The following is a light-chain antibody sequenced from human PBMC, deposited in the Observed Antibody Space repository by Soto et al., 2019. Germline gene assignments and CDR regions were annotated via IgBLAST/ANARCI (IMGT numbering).Light chain of an antibody. CDR3: QHHNSFPFT. Sequence: DIQMTQSPPTLSASVGDRVTITCRASQSINNWLAWHQQKPGKAPKVLIYKASSLESGVPSRFSGSGSGTEFTLTISSLQPDDVATYYCQHHNSFPFTLGGGTKVEIK. V-gene: IGKV1-5*03. CDR2: KAS. CDR1: QSINNW. J-gene: IGKJ4*01.